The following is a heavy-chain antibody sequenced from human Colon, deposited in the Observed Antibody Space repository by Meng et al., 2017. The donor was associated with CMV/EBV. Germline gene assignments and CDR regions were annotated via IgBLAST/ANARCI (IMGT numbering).Heavy chain of an antibody. V-gene: IGHV3-21*06. Sequence: GEALKISCAASGFSLINYNMNWVRQAPGKGLEWVSSISTSSSYIYYADSVKGRCTVSRDNAKNSLFLQLRSLRAEDTAVYYCVSVSKYHCSGNICDTIDGGAFDIWGQGTMVTVSS. CDR2: ISTSSSYI. CDR1: GFSLINYN. D-gene: IGHD2-15*01. J-gene: IGHJ3*02. CDR3: VSVSKYHCSGNICDTIDGGAFDI.